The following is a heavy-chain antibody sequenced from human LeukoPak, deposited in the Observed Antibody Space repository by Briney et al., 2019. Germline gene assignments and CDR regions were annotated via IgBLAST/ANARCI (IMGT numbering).Heavy chain of an antibody. V-gene: IGHV1-8*03. CDR3: ARGSAPWFGELYLLDY. CDR1: GYTFTGYC. Sequence: ASVKISCKASGYTFTGYCMHWVRQATGQGLEWMGWMNPNSGNTGYAQKFQGRVTITRNTSISTAYMELSSLRSEDTAVYYCARGSAPWFGELYLLDYWGQGTLVTVSS. D-gene: IGHD3-10*01. J-gene: IGHJ4*02. CDR2: MNPNSGNT.